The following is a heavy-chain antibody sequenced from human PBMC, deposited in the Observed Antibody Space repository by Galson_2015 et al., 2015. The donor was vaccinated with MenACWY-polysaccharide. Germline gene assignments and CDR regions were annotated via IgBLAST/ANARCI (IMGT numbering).Heavy chain of an antibody. J-gene: IGHJ4*02. CDR3: ARDSTGHHGYFYY. CDR2: INANSGAT. CDR1: GYTFTGYY. D-gene: IGHD1-14*01. V-gene: IGHV1-2*02. Sequence: SVKVSCKASGYTFTGYYIHWVRQAPGQGLEWMGWINANSGATHYLQKFRGRVTMTRDTSISTAHMELSRVGSDDTAVYSCARDSTGHHGYFYYWGQGTPVTVPS.